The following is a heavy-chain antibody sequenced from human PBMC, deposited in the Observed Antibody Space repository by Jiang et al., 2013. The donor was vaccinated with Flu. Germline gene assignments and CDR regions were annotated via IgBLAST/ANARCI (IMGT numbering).Heavy chain of an antibody. D-gene: IGHD6-19*01. J-gene: IGHJ4*02. V-gene: IGHV3-23*01. CDR2: ISGSGGST. CDR3: AKSLYSSGWNFDY. Sequence: KGLEWVSAISGSGGSTYYADSVKGRFTISRDNSKNTLYLQMNSLRAEDTAVYYCAKSLYSSGWNFDYWGQGTLVTVSS.